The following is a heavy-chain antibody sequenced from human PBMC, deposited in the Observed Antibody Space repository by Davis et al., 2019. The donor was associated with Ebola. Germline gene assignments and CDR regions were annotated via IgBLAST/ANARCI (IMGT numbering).Heavy chain of an antibody. D-gene: IGHD3-3*02. Sequence: MPSETLSLTCTVSGGSISSSSYYWSWIRQPPGKGLEWIGHIYYSGSTNYNPSLKSRVTISVDTSKNQFSLKLSPVTAADTAVYYCARHFPSTLLPDYWGQGTLVTVSS. CDR3: ARHFPSTLLPDY. CDR2: IYYSGST. J-gene: IGHJ4*02. CDR1: GGSISSSSYY. V-gene: IGHV4-61*05.